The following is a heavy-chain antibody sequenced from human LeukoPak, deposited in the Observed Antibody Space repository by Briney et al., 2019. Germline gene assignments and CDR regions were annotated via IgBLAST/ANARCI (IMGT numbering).Heavy chain of an antibody. D-gene: IGHD1-26*01. CDR2: ISYDGSNK. V-gene: IGHV3-30-3*01. CDR1: GFTFSSYA. Sequence: PGGSLRLSCVASGFTFSSYAMHWVRQAPGKGLEWVAVISYDGSNKYYADSVKGRFTISRDNSKSTLYLQMNSLRAEDTAVYYCARGGSCTYYYYGMDVWGQGTTVTVSS. CDR3: ARGGSCTYYYYGMDV. J-gene: IGHJ6*02.